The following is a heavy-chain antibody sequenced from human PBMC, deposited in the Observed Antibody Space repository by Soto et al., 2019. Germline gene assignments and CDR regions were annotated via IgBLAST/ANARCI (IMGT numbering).Heavy chain of an antibody. J-gene: IGHJ6*02. V-gene: IGHV4-59*01. D-gene: IGHD2-21*02. Sequence: TSETLSLTCTVSGGSISSYYWSWIRQPPGKGLEWIGYMYYSGSTNYNPSLKSRVTMSVDTSKNQFSLKLSSVTAADTAVYYCARSHIVVVTAKSYGMGVWGQGTTVTVSS. CDR2: MYYSGST. CDR1: GGSISSYY. CDR3: ARSHIVVVTAKSYGMGV.